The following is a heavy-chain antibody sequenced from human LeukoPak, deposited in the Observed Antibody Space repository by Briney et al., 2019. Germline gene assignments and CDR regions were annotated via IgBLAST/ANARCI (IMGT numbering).Heavy chain of an antibody. J-gene: IGHJ4*02. CDR3: ARIVAYGGHFDY. D-gene: IGHD5-12*01. V-gene: IGHV4-39*01. CDR2: IYYSGST. CDR1: GGSISSSSYY. Sequence: SETLSLTCTVTGGSISSSSYYWGWIRQPPGKGLEWIGSIYYSGSTYYNPSLKSRVTISVDTSKNQFSLKLSSVTAADTAVYYCARIVAYGGHFDYWGQGTLVTVSS.